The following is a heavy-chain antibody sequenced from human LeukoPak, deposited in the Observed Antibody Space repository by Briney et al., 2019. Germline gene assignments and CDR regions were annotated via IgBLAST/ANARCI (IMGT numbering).Heavy chain of an antibody. CDR1: GASISSSYY. D-gene: IGHD3-22*01. J-gene: IGHJ4*02. CDR2: IYYSGST. CDR3: ARSPGHRGYDY. V-gene: IGHV4-59*01. Sequence: PSETLSLTCTVSGASISSSYYWSWIRHPPGKGLEWIGYIYYSGSTNYNPSLESRVTMSIDTSNNQFSLKLTSVTATDTAVYYCARSPGHRGYDYWGQGTLVTVSS.